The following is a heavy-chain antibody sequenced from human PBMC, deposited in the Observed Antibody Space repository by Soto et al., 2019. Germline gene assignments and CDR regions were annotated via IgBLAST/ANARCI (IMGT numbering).Heavy chain of an antibody. CDR1: GYTLTDYW. CDR3: ARLFSNFRYHRDVLAV. V-gene: IGHV5-51*01. Sequence: PGESLKNSSKGSGYTLTDYWIGGLRQLPGKGLEWMGIIYPGDSDTRYSPSFQGHVTITVDKSTNTAYLQWNTLRASDTAMYYCARLFSNFRYHRDVLAVSGQG. CDR2: IYPGDSDT. D-gene: IGHD2-8*02. J-gene: IGHJ3*01.